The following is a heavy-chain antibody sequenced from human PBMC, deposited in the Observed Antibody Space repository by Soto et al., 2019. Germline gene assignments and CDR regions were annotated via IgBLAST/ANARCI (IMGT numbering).Heavy chain of an antibody. CDR1: GFTFSDYV. Sequence: PGGSLRLSCVASGFTFSDYVMTWVRQAPEKGLEWVSTISVGGGSAYYADSVKGRFAISRDNSKNTLYLQMNSLRAEDTAVYYCARARGTWDYWGQGTLVTVSS. CDR2: ISVGGGSA. D-gene: IGHD3-10*01. CDR3: ARARGTWDY. V-gene: IGHV3-23*01. J-gene: IGHJ4*02.